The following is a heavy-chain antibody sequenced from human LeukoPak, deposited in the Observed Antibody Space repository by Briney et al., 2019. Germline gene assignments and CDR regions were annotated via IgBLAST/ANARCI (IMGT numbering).Heavy chain of an antibody. CDR3: ARGQIRTARLDY. D-gene: IGHD5-18*01. Sequence: SETLSLTCAVYGGSFSGYYWSWIRQPPGKGLEWIGEINHSGSTNYNPSPKSRVTISVDTSKNQFSLKLSSVTAADTAVYYCARGQIRTARLDYWGQGTLVTVSS. CDR2: INHSGST. V-gene: IGHV4-34*01. CDR1: GGSFSGYY. J-gene: IGHJ4*02.